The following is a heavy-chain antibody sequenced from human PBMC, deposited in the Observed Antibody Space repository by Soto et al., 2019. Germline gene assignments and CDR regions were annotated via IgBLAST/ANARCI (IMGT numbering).Heavy chain of an antibody. V-gene: IGHV1-18*01. CDR1: GYTFTSYG. J-gene: IGHJ6*02. D-gene: IGHD2-2*01. CDR3: ARGYCSSHRCYFANYYYYGMDV. CDR2: ISAYNGNT. Sequence: ASVKVSCKASGYTFTSYGISWVRQAPGQGLEWMGWISAYNGNTNYAQKLQGRVTMTTDTSTSTAYMELRSLRSDDTAVYYCARGYCSSHRCYFANYYYYGMDVWGQGTKVTVSS.